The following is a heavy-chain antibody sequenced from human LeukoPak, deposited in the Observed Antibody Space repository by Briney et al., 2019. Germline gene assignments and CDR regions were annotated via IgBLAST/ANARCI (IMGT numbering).Heavy chain of an antibody. D-gene: IGHD7-27*01. V-gene: IGHV3-33*01. CDR3: ARDRNWGSAAHHFDL. CDR1: GFTFRNYG. CDR2: IWYDGSNK. Sequence: GGSLRLSCAASGFTFRNYGMHWVRQAPGKGLEWVAVIWYDGSNKIYADAVKGRFTLSRDSSKNMLYLQMNSLRAEDTAVYYCARDRNWGSAAHHFDLWGQGTLVSVSS. J-gene: IGHJ4*02.